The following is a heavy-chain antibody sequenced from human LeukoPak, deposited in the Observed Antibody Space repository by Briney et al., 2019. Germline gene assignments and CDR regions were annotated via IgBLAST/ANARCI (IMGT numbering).Heavy chain of an antibody. Sequence: GASVKVSCKASGGTFSSYAISWVRQAPGQGLEWMGGIIPIFGTANYAQNFQGRVTITADESTATAYMELSSLKSDDTAVYYCARTISPTSTAIFDYWGQGTLVTVSS. CDR1: GGTFSSYA. CDR2: IIPIFGTA. V-gene: IGHV1-69*13. D-gene: IGHD2-21*02. CDR3: ARTISPTSTAIFDY. J-gene: IGHJ4*02.